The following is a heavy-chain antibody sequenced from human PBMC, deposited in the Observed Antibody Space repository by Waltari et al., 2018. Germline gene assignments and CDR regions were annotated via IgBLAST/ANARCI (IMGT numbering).Heavy chain of an antibody. D-gene: IGHD1-1*01. CDR2: IYYSGST. CDR3: ARDREPPAEWAFDI. Sequence: QVQLVESGGGVVQPGRSLRLSCAASGFTFSSYGMHWVRQAPGKGLEWIGSIYYSGSTYYNPSLKSRVTISVDTSKNQFSLKLSSVTAADTAVYYCARDREPPAEWAFDIWGQGTMVTVSS. V-gene: IGHV4-39*07. J-gene: IGHJ3*02. CDR1: GFTFSSYG.